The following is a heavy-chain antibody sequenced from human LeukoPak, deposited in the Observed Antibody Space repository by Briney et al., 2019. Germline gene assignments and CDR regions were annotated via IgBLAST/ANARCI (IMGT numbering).Heavy chain of an antibody. Sequence: SETLSLTCTVSGGSISSGGYYWSWIRQHPGKGLEWIGYIYYSGSTYYNPSLKSRVTISVDTSKNQFSLKLSSVTAADTAVYYCARFSYYYASGENWFDPWGQGTLVTVSS. D-gene: IGHD3-10*01. CDR1: GGSISSGGYY. CDR3: ARFSYYYASGENWFDP. V-gene: IGHV4-31*03. CDR2: IYYSGST. J-gene: IGHJ5*02.